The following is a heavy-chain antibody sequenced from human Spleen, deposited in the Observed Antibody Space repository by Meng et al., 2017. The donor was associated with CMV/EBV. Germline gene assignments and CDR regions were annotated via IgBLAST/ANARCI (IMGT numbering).Heavy chain of an antibody. CDR2: ISGRGDTT. CDR1: GFTVSSSA. CDR3: AKDFEGAGFDP. V-gene: IGHV3-23*01. D-gene: IGHD1-26*01. J-gene: IGHJ5*02. Sequence: CAASGFTVSSSAMSWVRQAPGMGLEGVSAISGRGDTTYYADSVKGRLTISRDSSKNTLYLQMNSLRAEDTAVYYCAKDFEGAGFDPWGQGTLVTVSS.